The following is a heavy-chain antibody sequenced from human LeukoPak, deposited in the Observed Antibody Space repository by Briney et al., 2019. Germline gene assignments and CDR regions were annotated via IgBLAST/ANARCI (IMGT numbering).Heavy chain of an antibody. CDR3: ARLGIAAADFDY. V-gene: IGHV3-30-3*01. D-gene: IGHD6-13*01. CDR1: GFTFSSYA. CDR2: ISYDGSNK. Sequence: GRSLRLSCAASGFTFSSYAMHWVRQAPGKGLEWVAVISYDGSNKYYADSVKGRFTISRDNSKNTLYLQMNSLRAEDTAVYYCARLGIAAADFDYWGREPWSPSPQ. J-gene: IGHJ4*02.